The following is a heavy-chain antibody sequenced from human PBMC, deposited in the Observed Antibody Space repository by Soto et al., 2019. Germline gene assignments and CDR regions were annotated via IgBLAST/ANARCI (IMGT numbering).Heavy chain of an antibody. CDR2: INHSGST. CDR1: GGSFSGYY. J-gene: IGHJ4*02. Sequence: QVQLQQWGAGLLKPSETLSLTCAVYGGSFSGYYWSWIRQPPWKGLEWSGEINHSGSTNYNPSLKSRVTISVDTSKTQFSPKLRSVTAAGTAVYSCASGIYYGSGSYYEGGLDYWGQGTLVTVSS. D-gene: IGHD3-10*01. CDR3: ASGIYYGSGSYYEGGLDY. V-gene: IGHV4-34*01.